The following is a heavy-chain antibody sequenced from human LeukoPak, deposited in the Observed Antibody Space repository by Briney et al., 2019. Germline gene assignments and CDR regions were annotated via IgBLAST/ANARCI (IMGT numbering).Heavy chain of an antibody. Sequence: SETLSLTCAAYGGSFSGYYWSWIRQPPGKGLEWIGEINHSGSTNYNPSLKSRVTISVDTSKNQFSLKLSSVTAADTAVYYCARGPVYYYGSGSYCYFDYWGQGTLVTVSS. CDR2: INHSGST. J-gene: IGHJ4*02. V-gene: IGHV4-34*01. CDR1: GGSFSGYY. D-gene: IGHD3-10*01. CDR3: ARGPVYYYGSGSYCYFDY.